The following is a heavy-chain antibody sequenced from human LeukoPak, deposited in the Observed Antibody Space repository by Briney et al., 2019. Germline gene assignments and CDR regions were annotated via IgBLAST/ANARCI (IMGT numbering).Heavy chain of an antibody. CDR2: ISSSGSTI. V-gene: IGHV3-48*03. CDR1: GFTFSSYE. J-gene: IGHJ4*02. CDR3: ARETAMAALDY. D-gene: IGHD5-18*01. Sequence: WGSLRLSCAASGFTFSSYEINWVRQAPGKGLEWVSYISSSGSTIYYADSVKGRFTISRDNAKNSLYLQMNSLRAEDTAVYYCARETAMAALDYWGQGTLVTVSS.